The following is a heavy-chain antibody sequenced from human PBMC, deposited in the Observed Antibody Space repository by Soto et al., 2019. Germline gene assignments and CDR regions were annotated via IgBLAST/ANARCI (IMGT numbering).Heavy chain of an antibody. CDR3: ARERQQLDY. J-gene: IGHJ4*02. D-gene: IGHD6-13*01. CDR2: ISYDGSNK. Sequence: QVQLVESGGGVVQPGRSLRLSCAASGFTFSSYAMHWVRQAPGKGLERVAVISYDGSNKYYADSVKGRFTISRDNSKNTLYLQMNSLRAEDTAVYYCARERQQLDYWGQGTLVTVSS. CDR1: GFTFSSYA. V-gene: IGHV3-30-3*01.